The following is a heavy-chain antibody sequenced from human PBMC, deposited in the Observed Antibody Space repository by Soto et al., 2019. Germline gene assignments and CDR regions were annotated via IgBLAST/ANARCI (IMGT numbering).Heavy chain of an antibody. D-gene: IGHD6-13*01. J-gene: IGHJ6*02. V-gene: IGHV1-69*13. CDR1: RGTFSSYA. CDR2: IIPIFGTA. Sequence: GASVKVSCKASRGTFSSYAISRARQAPGQGLGWRGGIIPIFGTANYAQKFQGRVTITADESTSTAYMELSSLRCEDTAVYYCARDSSSFYYYGMDVWGQGTTVTVSS. CDR3: ARDSSSFYYYGMDV.